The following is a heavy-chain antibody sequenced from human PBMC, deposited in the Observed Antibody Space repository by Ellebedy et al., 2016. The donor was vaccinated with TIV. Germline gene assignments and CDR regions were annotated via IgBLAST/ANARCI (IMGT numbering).Heavy chain of an antibody. CDR2: IYPGYSDT. J-gene: IGHJ1*01. V-gene: IGHV5-51*01. D-gene: IGHD3-16*01. CDR3: ARGAGGSRSTEYFQH. CDR1: GYSFTSYW. Sequence: PGGSLRLSCKGSGYSFTSYWIGWVRQMPGKGLEWMGIIYPGYSDTRYSPSFQGQVTISADKSISTAYLQWSSLKASDTAMYYCARGAGGSRSTEYFQHWGQGTLVTVSS.